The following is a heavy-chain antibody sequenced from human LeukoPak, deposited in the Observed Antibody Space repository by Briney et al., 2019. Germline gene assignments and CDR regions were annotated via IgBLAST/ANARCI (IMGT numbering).Heavy chain of an antibody. D-gene: IGHD3-3*01. CDR1: GGSISSYY. V-gene: IGHV4-59*01. CDR2: TYYSGST. J-gene: IGHJ5*02. Sequence: SETLSLTCTVSGGSISSYYWSWIRQPPGKGLEWIGYTYYSGSTNYNPSLKSRVTISVDPSKNQFSLKLSSVTAADTAVYYCARSITIFGVGPTFDPWGQGTLVTVSS. CDR3: ARSITIFGVGPTFDP.